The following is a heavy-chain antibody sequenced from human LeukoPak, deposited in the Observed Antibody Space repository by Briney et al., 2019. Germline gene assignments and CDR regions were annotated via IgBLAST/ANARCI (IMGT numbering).Heavy chain of an antibody. D-gene: IGHD3-9*01. J-gene: IGHJ1*01. CDR2: FDPEDGET. CDR3: ARDGHYDILTGYFQG. Sequence: ASVKVSCKVSGYTLTELSMHWVRQAPGKGLEWMGGFDPEDGETIYAQKFQGRVTMTEDTSTDTAYMELSGLRSEDTAVYYCARDGHYDILTGYFQGWGQGTLVTVSS. V-gene: IGHV1-24*01. CDR1: GYTLTELS.